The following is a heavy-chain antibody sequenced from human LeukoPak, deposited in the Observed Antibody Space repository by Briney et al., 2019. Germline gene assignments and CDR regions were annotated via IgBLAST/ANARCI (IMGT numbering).Heavy chain of an antibody. CDR1: GYTFTTYG. CDR3: ERDSDWNVDY. CDR2: ISPYNGAT. J-gene: IGHJ4*02. D-gene: IGHD1-1*01. Sequence: EASVKVSCKASGYTFTTYGFTWIRQAPGQGLEWLGWISPYNGATEYAQNLQDRVSMTTDTSTNTAYIEVRSLKSDDTAVYYCERDSDWNVDYWGQGTLVTVSS. V-gene: IGHV1-18*01.